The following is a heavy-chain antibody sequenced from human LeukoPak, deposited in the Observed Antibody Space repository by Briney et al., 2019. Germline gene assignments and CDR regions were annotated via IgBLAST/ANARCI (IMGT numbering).Heavy chain of an antibody. CDR2: ISYNGGSA. J-gene: IGHJ5*02. D-gene: IGHD2-15*01. CDR3: AGTVVVADTRLNWFDP. Sequence: GGSLRPSCAASGFTFSNYAMSWVRQAPGKGLEYVSTISYNGGSANYADSVKGRFTISRDNSKNTLYLQVGSLRDEDMAVYYCAGTVVVADTRLNWFDPWGQGTLVTVSS. CDR1: GFTFSNYA. V-gene: IGHV3-64*02.